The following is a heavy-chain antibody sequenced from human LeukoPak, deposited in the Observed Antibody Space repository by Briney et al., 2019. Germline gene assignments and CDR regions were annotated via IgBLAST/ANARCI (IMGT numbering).Heavy chain of an antibody. D-gene: IGHD3-10*01. Sequence: KPGGSLILPCAASGFTFSSAWMSRVRQAPGKGLEWVGRIKSKTDGGTTDYAAPVKGRFTISRDDSKNTLYLQMNSLKTEDTAVYYCTTGTFTLLWFGDSNDYWGQGTLVTVSS. CDR3: TTGTFTLLWFGDSNDY. CDR2: IKSKTDGGTT. V-gene: IGHV3-15*01. J-gene: IGHJ4*02. CDR1: GFTFSSAW.